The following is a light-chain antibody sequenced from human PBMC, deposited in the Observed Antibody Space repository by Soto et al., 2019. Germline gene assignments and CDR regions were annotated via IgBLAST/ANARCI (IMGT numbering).Light chain of an antibody. CDR3: QQYGSSPQT. V-gene: IGKV3-20*01. CDR1: QSVNHN. J-gene: IGKJ1*01. Sequence: VMWPSLHTLSAYPGERVSLSCRASQSVNHNLAWYQQKPGQAPRLLIYGASDRATGIPDRFSGSGSGTDLTLTISRLEPEDFAVYYCQQYGSSPQTFGQGTKVDIK. CDR2: GAS.